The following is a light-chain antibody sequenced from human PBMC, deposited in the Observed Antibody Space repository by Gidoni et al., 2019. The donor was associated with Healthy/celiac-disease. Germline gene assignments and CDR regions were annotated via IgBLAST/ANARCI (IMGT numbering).Light chain of an antibody. V-gene: IGKV3-20*01. CDR1: QSVSSSY. CDR3: QQYGSSPKT. J-gene: IGKJ5*01. CDR2: GAS. Sequence: EIVLTQSPATLSLSPGERATLSCRASQSVSSSYLAWYQQKPGQAPRLLIYGASSRATGIPDRFSGSGSGTDFTLTISRLDPEDFAVYYCQQYGSSPKTFXXXTRLEIK.